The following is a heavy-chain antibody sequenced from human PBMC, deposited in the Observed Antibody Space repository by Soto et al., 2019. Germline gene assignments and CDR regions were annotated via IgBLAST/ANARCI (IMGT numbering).Heavy chain of an antibody. Sequence: GASVKVSCKASGYTFTRYAIHWVRQAPGQGLEWMGWINAGSGSSRYSQNFQGRVTITRDTSANTVYLELSSLRSEDTAVYYCASTKYDSSAYYYWYLGLWGRGTLVTVSS. J-gene: IGHJ2*01. CDR2: INAGSGSS. V-gene: IGHV1-3*01. D-gene: IGHD3-22*01. CDR3: ASTKYDSSAYYYWYLGL. CDR1: GYTFTRYA.